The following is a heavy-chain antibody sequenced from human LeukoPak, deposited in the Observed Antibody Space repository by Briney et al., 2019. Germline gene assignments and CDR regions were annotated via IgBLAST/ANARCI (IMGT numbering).Heavy chain of an antibody. CDR1: GYTFTSYG. D-gene: IGHD2-15*01. Sequence: ASVKVSCKASGYTFTSYGISWVRQAPGQGLKWMGWISAYNGNTNYAQKLQGRVTMTTDTSTSTAYMELRSLRSDDTAVYYCARDRRVVVAATLFDYWGQGTLVTVSS. CDR2: ISAYNGNT. J-gene: IGHJ4*02. V-gene: IGHV1-18*01. CDR3: ARDRRVVVAATLFDY.